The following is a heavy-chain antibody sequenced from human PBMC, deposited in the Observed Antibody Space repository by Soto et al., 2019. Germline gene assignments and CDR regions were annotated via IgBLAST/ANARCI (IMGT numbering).Heavy chain of an antibody. J-gene: IGHJ4*02. D-gene: IGHD6-6*01. V-gene: IGHV4-34*01. CDR3: ASDLSIAARPGDY. CDR1: GGSFSGYY. CDR2: INHSGST. Sequence: SETLSLTCAVDGGSFSGYYWSWIRQPPGKGLEWIGEINHSGSTNYNPSLKSRVTISVDTSKNQFSLKLSSVTAVYTAVYYCASDLSIAARPGDYWGQGTLVTVSS.